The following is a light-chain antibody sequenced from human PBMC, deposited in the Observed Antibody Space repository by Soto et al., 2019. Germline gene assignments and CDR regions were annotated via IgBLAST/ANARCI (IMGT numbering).Light chain of an antibody. CDR3: QQSYTMPIT. V-gene: IGKV1-39*01. J-gene: IGKJ5*01. CDR2: TAS. CDR1: QIINKY. Sequence: DIQMTQSPSSLSASVGDRVTITCRASQIINKYLNWYQQEPGKAPKLLIYTASSLQSGVPARFSGSGSGTDFTLTINSLQPEDFATYYCQQSYTMPITFGQGTRLEI.